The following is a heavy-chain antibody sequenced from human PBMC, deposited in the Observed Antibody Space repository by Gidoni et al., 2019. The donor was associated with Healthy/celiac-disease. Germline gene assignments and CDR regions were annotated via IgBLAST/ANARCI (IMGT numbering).Heavy chain of an antibody. V-gene: IGHV5-51*01. CDR3: ARAPTSLLILDNWFDP. J-gene: IGHJ5*02. D-gene: IGHD1-26*01. CDR1: GSSFTSYG. Sequence: VQLVQSGAEVKKPGESLKISCKGSGSSFTSYGIGWVRQMPGKGLEWMGIIYPGDSDTRYSPSFQGQVTISADKSISTAYLQWSSLKASDTAMYYCARAPTSLLILDNWFDPWGQGTLVTVSS. CDR2: IYPGDSDT.